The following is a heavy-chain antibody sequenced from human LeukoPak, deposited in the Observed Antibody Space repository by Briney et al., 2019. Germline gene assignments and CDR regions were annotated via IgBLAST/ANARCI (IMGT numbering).Heavy chain of an antibody. J-gene: IGHJ4*02. CDR1: GFYFPGYW. D-gene: IGHD3-22*01. Sequence: KPGESLKISCKGSGFYFPGYWIAWVRQMPGKGLEWMGIIYPSDSATTYSPSLQGQVTISADKSISTAHLQWSSLKASDTAMYYCARGGYYDSSGYYYFDYWGQGTLVTVSS. CDR2: IYPSDSAT. CDR3: ARGGYYDSSGYYYFDY. V-gene: IGHV5-51*01.